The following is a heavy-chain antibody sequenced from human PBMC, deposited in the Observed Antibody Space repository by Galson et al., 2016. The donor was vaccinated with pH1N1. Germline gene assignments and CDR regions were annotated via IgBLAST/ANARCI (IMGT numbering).Heavy chain of an antibody. J-gene: IGHJ4*02. V-gene: IGHV3-30*04. CDR2: ILYDGTNE. D-gene: IGHD5-12*01. CDR3: ARESEYSGHEGFH. Sequence: SLRLSCAASGFTFTSYAMHWVRQAPGKGLEWVAVILYDGTNEYYADSVKGRFTLSKDKTQSTVYLQMNSLRTKDTAVYYCARESEYSGHEGFHWAQGTLVIVSS. CDR1: GFTFTSYA.